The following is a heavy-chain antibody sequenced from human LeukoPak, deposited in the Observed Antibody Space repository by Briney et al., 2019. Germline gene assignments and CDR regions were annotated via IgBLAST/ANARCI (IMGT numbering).Heavy chain of an antibody. V-gene: IGHV1-46*01. J-gene: IGHJ4*02. CDR2: INRSGGST. D-gene: IGHD6-25*01. CDR1: GYTFTSYY. CDR3: GRAHQISGLFDY. Sequence: ASVTVSCKASGYTFTSYYMYWVRQAPGQGLEWMGIINRSGGSTSYAQKFQGRVTMTRDTSTSTVYMELSSLRSEDTAVYYCGRAHQISGLFDYWGQGTLVTVSS.